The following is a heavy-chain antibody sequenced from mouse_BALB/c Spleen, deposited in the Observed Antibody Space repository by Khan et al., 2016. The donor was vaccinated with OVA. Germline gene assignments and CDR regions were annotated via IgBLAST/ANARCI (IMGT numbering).Heavy chain of an antibody. V-gene: IGHV3-8*02. CDR1: GDSITSGY. Sequence: EVQLQESGPSLVKPSQTLSLTCSVTGDSITSGYWCWIRKFPGNKLEYMGYILYSGSTYYNPSLKSGISITRHTSQNQYYLQLNSVTTEYTTTYYCARSTYRYAFAYWGQGTLVTVSA. D-gene: IGHD2-14*01. J-gene: IGHJ3*01. CDR2: ILYSGST. CDR3: ARSTYRYAFAY.